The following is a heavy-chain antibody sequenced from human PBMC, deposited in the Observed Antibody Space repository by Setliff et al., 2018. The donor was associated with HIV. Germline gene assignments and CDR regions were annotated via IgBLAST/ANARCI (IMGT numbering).Heavy chain of an antibody. D-gene: IGHD3-9*01. V-gene: IGHV3-23*01. CDR1: GFTFGEYA. CDR3: AKTSNTGYLFCSDY. Sequence: GGSLRLSCTASGFTFGEYAMSWVRQAPGKGLEWVGISGSGVNSYYADSVKGRFTISRDNSKNTVYLQMNSLRAEDTAVYYCAKTSNTGYLFCSDYWGQGTMVTVSS. J-gene: IGHJ4*03. CDR2: ISGSGVNS.